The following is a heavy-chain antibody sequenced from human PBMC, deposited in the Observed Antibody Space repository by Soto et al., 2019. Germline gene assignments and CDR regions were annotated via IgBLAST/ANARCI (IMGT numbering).Heavy chain of an antibody. Sequence: ASVKVSCKASGYTFTGYYMHWVRQAPGQGLEWMGWINPNSGGTNYAQKFQGRVTMTRDTSISTAYMELSRLRSDGTAVYYCAKQSAGYSRDFDYWGQGTLVTVSS. CDR2: INPNSGGT. CDR1: GYTFTGYY. D-gene: IGHD6-13*01. CDR3: AKQSAGYSRDFDY. V-gene: IGHV1-2*02. J-gene: IGHJ4*02.